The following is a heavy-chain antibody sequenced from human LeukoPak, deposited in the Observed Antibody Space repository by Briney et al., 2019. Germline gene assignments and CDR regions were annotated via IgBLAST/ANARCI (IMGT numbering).Heavy chain of an antibody. V-gene: IGHV3-9*01. D-gene: IGHD6-13*01. CDR3: AKDSSSWLGWFDP. J-gene: IGHJ5*02. CDR1: GFTFDDYA. Sequence: GGSLRLSCAASGFTFDDYAMHWVRQAPGKGLEWVSGISWNSGSIGYADSVKGRFTISRDNAKNSLYLQMNSLRAEDTALYYCAKDSSSWLGWFDPWGQETLVTVSS. CDR2: ISWNSGSI.